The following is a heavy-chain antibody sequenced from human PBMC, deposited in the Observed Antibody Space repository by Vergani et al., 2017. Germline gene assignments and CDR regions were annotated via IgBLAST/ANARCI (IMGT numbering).Heavy chain of an antibody. Sequence: EVQLVESGGGLVQPGGSLRLSCAGSGFTFSSYWMSWVRQAPGKGLEWVANIRQDGSKTYYVDSVKGRFTISRDNAKNSLYLQMNSLRAEDTSVYYCARSYCRVDRCYSDWYFDLWGRGTLLTVSS. CDR3: ARSYCRVDRCYSDWYFDL. J-gene: IGHJ2*01. V-gene: IGHV3-7*01. D-gene: IGHD2-15*01. CDR2: IRQDGSKT. CDR1: GFTFSSYW.